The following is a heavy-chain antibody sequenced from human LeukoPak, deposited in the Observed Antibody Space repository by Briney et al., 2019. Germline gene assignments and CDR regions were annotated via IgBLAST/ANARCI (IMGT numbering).Heavy chain of an antibody. V-gene: IGHV4-39*01. J-gene: IGHJ4*02. CDR1: GGSISSSSYY. CDR3: ARRTYYYDSSGYSFDY. Sequence: SETLSLTCTVSGGSISSSSYYWGWLRQPPGKGLEWIGSIYYSGSTYYNPSLKSRVTISVDTSKNQFSLKLSSVTAADTAVYYCARRTYYYDSSGYSFDYWGQGTLVTVSS. CDR2: IYYSGST. D-gene: IGHD3-22*01.